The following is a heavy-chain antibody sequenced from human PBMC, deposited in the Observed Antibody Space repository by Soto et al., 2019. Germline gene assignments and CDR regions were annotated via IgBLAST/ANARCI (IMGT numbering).Heavy chain of an antibody. CDR3: ARGGILTVSGYYYYGMDV. Sequence: SETLSLTCTVSGGSISSYYWSWIRQPAGKGLEWSGRIYTSGSTNYNPSLKSRVTMSVDTSKNQFSLKLSSVTAADTAVYYCARGGILTVSGYYYYGMDVWGQGTTVTV. CDR2: IYTSGST. V-gene: IGHV4-4*07. D-gene: IGHD3-9*01. CDR1: GGSISSYY. J-gene: IGHJ6*02.